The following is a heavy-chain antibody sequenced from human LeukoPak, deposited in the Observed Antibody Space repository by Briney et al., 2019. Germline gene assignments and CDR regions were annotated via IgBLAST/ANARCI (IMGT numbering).Heavy chain of an antibody. D-gene: IGHD4-17*01. CDR2: ISSGSSAI. V-gene: IGHV3-21*01. CDR3: ARGHTAVTRHFDF. Sequence: PGGSLRLSCEASGFTFTTYNMTWVRQAPGKVLEWVSIISSGSSAIFSADALKCRFTISRDDAKNLLYLDMKSLRAEDTAVYYCARGHTAVTRHFDFWGQGTLVTVSS. CDR1: GFTFTTYN. J-gene: IGHJ4*02.